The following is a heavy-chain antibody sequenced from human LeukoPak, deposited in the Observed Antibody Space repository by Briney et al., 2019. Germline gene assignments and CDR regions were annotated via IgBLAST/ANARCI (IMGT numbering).Heavy chain of an antibody. CDR1: GGSISSSYY. CDR2: INYRGNT. Sequence: SETLSLTCDVSGGSISSSYYWGWIRQPPGKGLEWIGSINYRGNTYYNPSLKSRVTISVDTSKNQFSLKLSSVTAADTSVYYCARQDHSGSFDAPIDYWGQGTLVTVSS. V-gene: IGHV4-39*01. D-gene: IGHD1-26*01. J-gene: IGHJ4*02. CDR3: ARQDHSGSFDAPIDY.